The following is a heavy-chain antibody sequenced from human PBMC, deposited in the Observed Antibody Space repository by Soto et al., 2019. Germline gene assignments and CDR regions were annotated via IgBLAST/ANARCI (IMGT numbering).Heavy chain of an antibody. CDR1: GFTFSNYG. J-gene: IGHJ6*03. D-gene: IGHD6-6*01. CDR3: ARAAARLGYYHYYIDV. Sequence: GGSLRLSCAASGFTFSNYGMHWVRQAPGKGLEWVAIIWYDGTNKYYADSMKGRFTISRDNSKNTLYLQMNSLRAEDTALYYCARAAARLGYYHYYIDVWGKGTTVTVSS. CDR2: IWYDGTNK. V-gene: IGHV3-33*01.